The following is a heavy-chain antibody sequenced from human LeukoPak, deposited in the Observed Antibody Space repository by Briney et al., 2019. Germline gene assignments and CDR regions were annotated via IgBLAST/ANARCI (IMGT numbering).Heavy chain of an antibody. V-gene: IGHV4-59*11. J-gene: IGHJ4*02. CDR2: IYYSGST. D-gene: IGHD3-10*01. Sequence: SETLSLTCTVSGGSISSHYWSWIRQPPGKGLEWIGYIYYSGSTNYNPSLKSRVTISVDTSKNQFSLKLSSVTAADTAVYYCARSGYGSGSYDYWGQGTLVTVSS. CDR3: ARSGYGSGSYDY. CDR1: GGSISSHY.